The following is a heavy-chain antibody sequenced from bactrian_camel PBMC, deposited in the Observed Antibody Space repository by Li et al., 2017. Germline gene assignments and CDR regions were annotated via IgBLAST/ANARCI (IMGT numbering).Heavy chain of an antibody. J-gene: IGHJ4*01. V-gene: IGHV3-2*01. Sequence: HVQLVESGGGSVQIGGSLRLSCAASGFTFSSYYMTWVRQAPGKGLEWVSTLKWDGTDTYYADFVKGRFTISRANTMNTAYLQMDSLKSEDTALYYCATAPDYCSGSVCPADFDHWGQGTQVTVS. CDR1: GFTFSSYY. CDR3: ATAPDYCSGSVCPADFDH. CDR2: LKWDGTDT. D-gene: IGHD2*01.